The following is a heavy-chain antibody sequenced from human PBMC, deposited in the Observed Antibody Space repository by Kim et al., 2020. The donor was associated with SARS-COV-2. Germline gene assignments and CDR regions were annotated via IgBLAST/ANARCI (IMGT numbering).Heavy chain of an antibody. V-gene: IGHV3-15*01. CDR2: IKSEVHGGTI. CDR1: GINFINAW. D-gene: IGHD3-10*01. Sequence: GGSLRLSCAASGINFINAWMRWVRQAPGKGPEWVARIKSEVHGGTIEYAVPVKGRVTISRDDSRNTLYLEMNSLKTEDTGVYYCVTESYYRANDVFDVWGQGTMVTVSS. J-gene: IGHJ3*01. CDR3: VTESYYRANDVFDV.